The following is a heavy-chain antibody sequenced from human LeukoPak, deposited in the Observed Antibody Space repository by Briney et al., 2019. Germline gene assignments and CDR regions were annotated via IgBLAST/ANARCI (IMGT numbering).Heavy chain of an antibody. CDR1: GGSFSGYY. V-gene: IGHV4-34*01. D-gene: IGHD2-2*01. J-gene: IGHJ1*01. CDR2: INHSGST. Sequence: SETLSLTCAVYGGSFSGYYWSWIRQPPGKGLEWIGEINHSGSTNYNPSLKSRVTISVDTSKNQSSLTLASVTAADTAVYYCARGGGRYCNDISCRYLQFWGQGTLVTVSS. CDR3: ARGGGRYCNDISCRYLQF.